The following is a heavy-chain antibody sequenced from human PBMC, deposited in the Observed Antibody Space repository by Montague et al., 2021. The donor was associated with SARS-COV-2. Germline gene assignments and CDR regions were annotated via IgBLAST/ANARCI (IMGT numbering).Heavy chain of an antibody. CDR3: ARAQNIRFIANCVNYFDL. CDR2: IFYTGSK. CDR1: GGSTSNYY. D-gene: IGHD2-15*01. J-gene: IGHJ4*02. Sequence: SETLSLTCSVSGGSTSNYYWTWIRQSPGKGLQWIGYIFYTGSKKFNPSLKTRVSMSLDASKNHFSLRLGAVTAADTARYYCARAQNIRFIANCVNYFDLWGLGALVTVSS. V-gene: IGHV4-59*01.